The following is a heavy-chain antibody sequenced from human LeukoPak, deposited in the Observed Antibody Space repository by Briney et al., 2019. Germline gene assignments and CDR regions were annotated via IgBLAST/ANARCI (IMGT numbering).Heavy chain of an antibody. CDR1: GYTFTGYF. CDR3: AIAGGGSDAFDI. V-gene: IGHV1-2*02. CDR2: INTNTGGT. J-gene: IGHJ3*02. D-gene: IGHD2-15*01. Sequence: ASVKVSCKAFGYTFTGYFMHRVRQAPGQGLEWMGRINTNTGGTKYTQNLQGRVTMTRDTSISTAYMELSRLRSDDTALYYCAIAGGGSDAFDIWGHGTMVTVSS.